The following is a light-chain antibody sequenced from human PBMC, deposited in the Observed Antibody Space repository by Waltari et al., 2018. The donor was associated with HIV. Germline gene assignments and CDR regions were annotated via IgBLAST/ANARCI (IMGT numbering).Light chain of an antibody. CDR1: NIETKS. Sequence: SYVLTQPPSVSVAPGKTASITCGGNNIETKSVHWNQQKPGQAPVLLIYYYSDRPSGVPERFSGSNAGNTATLTIARVEAGDEADYFCQVWDQTTDHMVFGGGTKLTVL. J-gene: IGLJ3*02. CDR3: QVWDQTTDHMV. V-gene: IGLV3-21*04. CDR2: YYS.